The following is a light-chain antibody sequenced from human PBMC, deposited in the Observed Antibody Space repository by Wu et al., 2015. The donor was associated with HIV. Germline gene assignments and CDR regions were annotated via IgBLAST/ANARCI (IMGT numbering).Light chain of an antibody. CDR1: QSISSY. V-gene: IGKV1-39*01. J-gene: IGKJ2*01. Sequence: DIQMTQSPSSLSASVGDRVTITCRASQSISSYLNWYQKKPGKAPKLLIYAASNLQSGVPSRFSGSGSGTDATLTISSLKPEDFATYYCQQSYATPYTFGQGTKVENK. CDR2: AAS. CDR3: QQSYATPYT.